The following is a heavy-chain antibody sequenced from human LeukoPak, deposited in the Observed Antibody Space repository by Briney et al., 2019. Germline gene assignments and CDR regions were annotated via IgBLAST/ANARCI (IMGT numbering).Heavy chain of an antibody. Sequence: SETLSLTCTVSGGSISSGSYYWSWIRQPAGKGLEWIGRIYTSGSTNYNPSLKSRVTISVDTSKNQFSLKLSSVTAADTAVYYCARLGCSSTSCYANIAPGWFDPWGQGTLVTVSS. J-gene: IGHJ5*02. CDR1: GGSISSGSYY. D-gene: IGHD2-2*01. CDR3: ARLGCSSTSCYANIAPGWFDP. V-gene: IGHV4-61*02. CDR2: IYTSGST.